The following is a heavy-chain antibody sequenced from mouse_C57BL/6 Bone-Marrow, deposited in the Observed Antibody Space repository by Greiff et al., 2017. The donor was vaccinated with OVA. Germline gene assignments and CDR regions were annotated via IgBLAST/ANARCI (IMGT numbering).Heavy chain of an antibody. CDR3: ASFMITTYDAMDY. D-gene: IGHD2-4*01. J-gene: IGHJ4*01. CDR2: IWRGGST. Sequence: VQLQQSGPGLVQPSQSLSITCTVSGFSLTSYGVHWVRQSPGKGLEWLGVIWRGGSTDYNAAFISRLSISKDNSKSQVFFKMNSLQDDDTAIYYCASFMITTYDAMDYWGQGTSVTVSS. CDR1: GFSLTSYG. V-gene: IGHV2-2*01.